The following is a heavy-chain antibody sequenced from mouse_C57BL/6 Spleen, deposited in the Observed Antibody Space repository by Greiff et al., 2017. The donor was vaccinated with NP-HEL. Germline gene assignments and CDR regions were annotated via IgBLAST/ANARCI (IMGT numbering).Heavy chain of an antibody. CDR3: ATLPNYDYDVGAMDY. V-gene: IGHV2-5*01. CDR1: GFSLTSYG. CDR2: IWRGGST. Sequence: VKLMESGPGLVQPSQSLSITCTVSGFSLTSYGVHWVRQSPGKGLEWLGVIWRGGSTDYTAAFMSRLSITKDNSKSQVFFKMNSLQADDTAIYYCATLPNYDYDVGAMDYWGQGTSVTVSS. D-gene: IGHD2-4*01. J-gene: IGHJ4*01.